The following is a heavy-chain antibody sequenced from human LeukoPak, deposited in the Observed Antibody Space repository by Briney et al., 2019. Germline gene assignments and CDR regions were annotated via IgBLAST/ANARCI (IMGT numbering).Heavy chain of an antibody. Sequence: SETLSLTCTVSGGSISTYYWSWIRQPPGKGLEWIGYIYYSGITNHNPSLKGRVPISVDTPKNQFSLKVSSVTAADTAVYYCARLIIGDNYFDYWGQGALVTVSS. CDR1: GGSISTYY. D-gene: IGHD3-16*01. CDR3: ARLIIGDNYFDY. V-gene: IGHV4-59*08. CDR2: IYYSGIT. J-gene: IGHJ4*02.